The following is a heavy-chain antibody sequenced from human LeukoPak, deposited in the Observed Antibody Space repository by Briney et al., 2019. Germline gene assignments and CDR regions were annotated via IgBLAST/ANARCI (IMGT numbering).Heavy chain of an antibody. CDR1: GFTFSKAW. J-gene: IGHJ4*02. Sequence: GWSLRLSCAASGFTFSKAWMRWVRQAPGKGLEWLGRIKSKPDGGAVEHAAPVKGRFTISRDDSKNTLYLDMNSLTTEDTAVYFCTIDIVVKTFDSWGQGTLVAVSS. V-gene: IGHV3-15*01. D-gene: IGHD2-21*01. CDR3: TIDIVVKTFDS. CDR2: IKSKPDGGAV.